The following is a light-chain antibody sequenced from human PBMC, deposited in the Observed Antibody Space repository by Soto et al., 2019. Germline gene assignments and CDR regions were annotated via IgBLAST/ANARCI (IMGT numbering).Light chain of an antibody. CDR2: YDG. Sequence: QSVLTQPPSVSAAPGQRVDISCSGGGSNLANHVATWYQQLPGKDPKLLLYYDGVLASGVSDRFSGSRSVSSASLAISGLHSADEATDYCASWYDSHNALLFGGGTKLTVL. J-gene: IGLJ2*01. CDR3: ASWYDSHNALL. V-gene: IGLV1-36*01. CDR1: GSNLANHV.